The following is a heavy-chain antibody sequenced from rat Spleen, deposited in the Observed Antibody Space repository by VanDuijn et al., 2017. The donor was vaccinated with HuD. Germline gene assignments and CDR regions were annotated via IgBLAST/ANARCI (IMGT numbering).Heavy chain of an antibody. CDR1: GFTFSNYY. Sequence: EVQLVESGGGLVQPGRSMKLSCAASGFTFSNYYMAWVRQAPTKGLEWVASISTGGGNTYYRDSVKGRFTISRDNAKSTLYLQMDSLRSEDTATYYCATEGSYYSGDRWYFDFWGPGTMVTVSS. CDR3: ATEGSYYSGDRWYFDF. J-gene: IGHJ1*01. CDR2: ISTGGGNT. V-gene: IGHV5-25*01. D-gene: IGHD1-1*01.